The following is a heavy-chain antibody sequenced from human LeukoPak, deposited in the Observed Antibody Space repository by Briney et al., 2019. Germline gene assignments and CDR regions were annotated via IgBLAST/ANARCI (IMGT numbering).Heavy chain of an antibody. V-gene: IGHV3-21*01. CDR2: ISSSSSYI. D-gene: IGHD2-15*01. J-gene: IGHJ4*02. Sequence: GGSLRLSYAASGFTYSSYSMNWVRQAPGKGLEWVSSISSSSSYIYYADSVKGRFTISRDNAKNSLYLQMNSLRAEDTAVYYCARARPLGYCSGGSCFEFDYWGQGTLVTVSS. CDR1: GFTYSSYS. CDR3: ARARPLGYCSGGSCFEFDY.